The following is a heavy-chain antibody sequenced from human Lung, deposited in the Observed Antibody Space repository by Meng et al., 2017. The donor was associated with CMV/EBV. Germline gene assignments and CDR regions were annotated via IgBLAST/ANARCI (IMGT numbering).Heavy chain of an antibody. D-gene: IGHD3-9*01. Sequence: EVHLMESGGGLVQPGXSLSRACAASGFSLSNYWMTWVRRSPGKGLEWVANIRKEGRDIYYVDSVKGRFIISRDNAKTSLYLQMNSLRVDDTAVYYCARDPDWHQFYYWGQGTLVTVSS. CDR1: GFSLSNYW. CDR3: ARDPDWHQFYY. CDR2: IRKEGRDI. J-gene: IGHJ4*02. V-gene: IGHV3-7*04.